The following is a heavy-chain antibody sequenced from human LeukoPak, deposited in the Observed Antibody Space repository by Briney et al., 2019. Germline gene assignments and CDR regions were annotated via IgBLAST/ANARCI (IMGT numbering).Heavy chain of an antibody. CDR3: HRIRGVDFDY. V-gene: IGHV4-38-2*02. J-gene: IGHJ4*02. CDR1: GYSISSGYY. D-gene: IGHD3-10*01. Sequence: PSETLSLTCTVSGYSISSGYYWGWIRPPPGKGLEWIGSIYHSGSTYYNPSLKSRVTISVDTSKNQFSLKLSSVTAADAAVYYCHRIRGVDFDYWGQGTLVTVSS. CDR2: IYHSGST.